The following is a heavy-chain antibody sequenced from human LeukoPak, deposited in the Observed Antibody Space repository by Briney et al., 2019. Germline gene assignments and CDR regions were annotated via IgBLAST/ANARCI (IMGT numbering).Heavy chain of an antibody. CDR1: GGTFSSYA. V-gene: IGHV1-69*05. D-gene: IGHD2-2*01. CDR3: ARGGESLVVPSNYFDY. Sequence: RGSSVTVSCKASGGTFSSYAISWVRQAPGQGLEWMGGIIPIFGTANYAQKFQGRVTITTDESTSTAYMELSSLRSEDTAVYYCARGGESLVVPSNYFDYWGQGTLVTVSS. CDR2: IIPIFGTA. J-gene: IGHJ4*02.